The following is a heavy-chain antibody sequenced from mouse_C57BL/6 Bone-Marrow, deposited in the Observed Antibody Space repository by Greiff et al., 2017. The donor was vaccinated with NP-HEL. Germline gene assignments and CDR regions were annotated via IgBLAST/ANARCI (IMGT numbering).Heavy chain of an antibody. Sequence: EVQGVESGGGLVQPGGSLKLSCAASGFTFSDYYMYWVRQTPEKRLEWVAYISNGGGSTYYPDTVKGRFTISRDNAKNTLYLQMSRLKSEDTAMYYCARHPIYYDFYFDVWGTGTTVTVSS. V-gene: IGHV5-12*01. CDR3: ARHPIYYDFYFDV. CDR1: GFTFSDYY. CDR2: ISNGGGST. D-gene: IGHD2-4*01. J-gene: IGHJ1*03.